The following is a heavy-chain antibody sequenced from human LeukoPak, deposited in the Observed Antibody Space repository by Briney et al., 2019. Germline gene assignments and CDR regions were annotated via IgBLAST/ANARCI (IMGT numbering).Heavy chain of an antibody. CDR2: ISWNSGSI. J-gene: IGHJ4*02. CDR1: GFTFDDYA. CDR3: AKDYYDSSGSGALFDY. D-gene: IGHD3-22*01. V-gene: IGHV3-9*01. Sequence: GGSLRLSCAASGFTFDDYAMHWVRQAPGKGLEWVSGISWNSGSIGYADSVKGRFTISRDNAKNSLYLQMNSLRAEDTALYYCAKDYYDSSGSGALFDYWGQGTLVTVSS.